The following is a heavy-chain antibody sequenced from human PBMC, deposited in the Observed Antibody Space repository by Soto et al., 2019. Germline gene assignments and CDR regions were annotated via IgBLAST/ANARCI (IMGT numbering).Heavy chain of an antibody. CDR3: ARSKKVTRDYYYYVMDV. J-gene: IGHJ6*02. D-gene: IGHD2-21*02. V-gene: IGHV1-18*01. CDR2: ISAYNGNT. CDR1: GYTFTSYG. Sequence: QVQLVQSGAEVKKPGASVKVSCKASGYTFTSYGISWVRQAPGQGLEWMGWISAYNGNTNYAQKLQGRVTMTTDTPXSXXYMEMRSMRSDDTAVYYCARSKKVTRDYYYYVMDVWVQGTTVTVSS.